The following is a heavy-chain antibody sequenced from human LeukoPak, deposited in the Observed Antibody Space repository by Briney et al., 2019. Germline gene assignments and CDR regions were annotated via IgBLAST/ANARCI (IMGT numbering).Heavy chain of an antibody. CDR1: GGSISSYY. J-gene: IGHJ6*03. V-gene: IGHV4-4*07. D-gene: IGHD3-10*02. Sequence: SETLSLTCTVSGGSISSYYWSWIRQPAGKGLEWIGRIYTSGSTNYNPSLKSRVTMSVDTSKNQFSLKLSSVTAADTAVYYCARSSVRGVIYYMDVWGKGTTVTASS. CDR2: IYTSGST. CDR3: ARSSVRGVIYYMDV.